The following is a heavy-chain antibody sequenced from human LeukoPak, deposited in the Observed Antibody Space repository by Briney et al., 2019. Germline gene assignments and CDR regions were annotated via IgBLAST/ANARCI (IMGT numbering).Heavy chain of an antibody. V-gene: IGHV3-23*01. Sequence: PGGSLRLSCAASGFTFSSYAMSWVRQAPGKGLEWVSAISGSGGSTYYADSVKGRSTISRDNSKNTLYLQMNSLRAEDTAVYYCAKGQDYGNLIGLFDYWGQGTLVTVSS. CDR2: ISGSGGST. D-gene: IGHD4-17*01. J-gene: IGHJ4*02. CDR1: GFTFSSYA. CDR3: AKGQDYGNLIGLFDY.